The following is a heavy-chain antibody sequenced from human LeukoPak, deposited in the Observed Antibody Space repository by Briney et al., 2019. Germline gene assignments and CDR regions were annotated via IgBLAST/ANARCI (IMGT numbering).Heavy chain of an antibody. Sequence: ASVKVSCKASGYTFTSYAMHWVRQAPGQRLEWMGWINAGNGNTKYSQKFQGRVTITRDTSASTAYMELSSLRSEDTAVYYCERASIAVAAIDYWGQGTLVTVSS. J-gene: IGHJ4*02. CDR3: ERASIAVAAIDY. D-gene: IGHD6-19*01. CDR2: INAGNGNT. CDR1: GYTFTSYA. V-gene: IGHV1-3*01.